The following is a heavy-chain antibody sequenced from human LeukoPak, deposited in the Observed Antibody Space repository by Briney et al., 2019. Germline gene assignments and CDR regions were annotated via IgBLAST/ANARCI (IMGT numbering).Heavy chain of an antibody. Sequence: SETLSLTCTVSGGSISGYYWSWIRQPPGKGLEWIGYIYYSGSTNYNPSLKSRVTISVDTSKNHFSLRLSSVTAADTAVYYCAKRVAAAGIFDYWGQGTLVTVSS. CDR2: IYYSGST. CDR1: GGSISGYY. D-gene: IGHD6-13*01. J-gene: IGHJ4*02. CDR3: AKRVAAAGIFDY. V-gene: IGHV4-59*01.